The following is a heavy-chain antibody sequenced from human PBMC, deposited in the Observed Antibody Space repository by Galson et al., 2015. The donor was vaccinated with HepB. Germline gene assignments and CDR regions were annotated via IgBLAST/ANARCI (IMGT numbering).Heavy chain of an antibody. Sequence: SVKVSCKASGYTFTDYYIHWVRQAPGQGLEWMGRINPNSGGANYAQKFQGWVTMTRDTSISTAYMELSRLTSDDTAVYYCASGARSLDYNDDENYFDYWGQGTLVTVSS. J-gene: IGHJ4*02. V-gene: IGHV1-2*04. CDR1: GYTFTDYY. CDR2: INPNSGGA. CDR3: ASGARSLDYNDDENYFDY. D-gene: IGHD4-11*01.